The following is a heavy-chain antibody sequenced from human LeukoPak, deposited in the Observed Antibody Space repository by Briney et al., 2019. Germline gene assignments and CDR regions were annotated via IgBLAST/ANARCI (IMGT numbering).Heavy chain of an antibody. V-gene: IGHV3-13*01. J-gene: IGHJ4*02. CDR2: IGTAGDT. Sequence: ESGGSLRLSCAASGFTFSSYDMHWVRQATGKGLEWVSAIGTAGDTYYPGSVKGRFTISRDNSKNTLYLQMNSLRAEDTAVYYCANTFTRFLEADYWGQGTLVTVSS. CDR3: ANTFTRFLEADY. CDR1: GFTFSSYD. D-gene: IGHD3-3*01.